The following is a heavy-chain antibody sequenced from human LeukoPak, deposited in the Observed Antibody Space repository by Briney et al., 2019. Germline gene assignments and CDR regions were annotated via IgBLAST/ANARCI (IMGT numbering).Heavy chain of an antibody. CDR2: ISSSSSYI. CDR3: ARGRGSGWFDY. Sequence: GGSLRLSCAASGFTFSGYSMNWVRQAPGKGLEWVSSISSSSSYIYYGDSVKGRFTISRDNARNSLFLQMNSLRAGDTAVYYCARGRGSGWFDYWGQGTLVTVSS. J-gene: IGHJ4*02. V-gene: IGHV3-21*01. D-gene: IGHD6-19*01. CDR1: GFTFSGYS.